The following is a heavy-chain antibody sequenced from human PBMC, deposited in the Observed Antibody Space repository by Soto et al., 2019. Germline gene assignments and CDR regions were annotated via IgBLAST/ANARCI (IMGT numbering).Heavy chain of an antibody. CDR1: GGSISTTYDY. CDR2: IHYRGST. V-gene: IGHV4-39*01. J-gene: IGHJ5*02. D-gene: IGHD6-13*01. CDR3: ARHLLVAKAGRFDP. Sequence: QLQLQESGPGLVKPSETVSLTCSVSGGSISTTYDYWGWIRQPPGKGLEWIATIHYRGSTYYNPSLKSRVTFSVDTSKNHFSLRLASVTAADTAIYYCARHLLVAKAGRFDPWGQGTLVTVSS.